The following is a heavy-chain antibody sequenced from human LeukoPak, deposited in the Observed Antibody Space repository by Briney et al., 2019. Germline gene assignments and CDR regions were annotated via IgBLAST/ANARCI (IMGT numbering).Heavy chain of an antibody. Sequence: ASVKVSCKVSGYTLTELSMHWVRQAPGKGLEWMGGFDPEDGETIYAQKFQGRVTMTTDTPTSTVYMELRSLRSDDTAVYYCARAPYCSGGTCYSYSSWFDPWGQGTLVTVSS. CDR1: GYTLTELS. CDR2: FDPEDGET. CDR3: ARAPYCSGGTCYSYSSWFDP. J-gene: IGHJ5*02. D-gene: IGHD2-15*01. V-gene: IGHV1-24*01.